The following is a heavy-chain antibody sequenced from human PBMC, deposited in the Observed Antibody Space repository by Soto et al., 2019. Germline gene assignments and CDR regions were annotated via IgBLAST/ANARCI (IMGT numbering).Heavy chain of an antibody. D-gene: IGHD3-16*02. CDR2: ISYDGSNK. CDR1: GFTFSSYG. V-gene: IGHV3-30*18. J-gene: IGHJ5*02. CDR3: AKDLSQPASWGSYRVNWSDP. Sequence: PGGSLRLSCAARGFTFSSYGMHWVRQAPGKGLEWVAVISYDGSNKYYADSVKGRFTISRDNSKNTLYLQMNSLRAEDTAVHYCAKDLSQPASWGSYRVNWSDPWGQGTLVTVSS.